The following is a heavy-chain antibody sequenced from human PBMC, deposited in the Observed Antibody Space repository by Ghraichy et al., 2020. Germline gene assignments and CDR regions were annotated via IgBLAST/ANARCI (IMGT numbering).Heavy chain of an antibody. CDR3: ARATTVTTFPDYYYMDV. V-gene: IGHV1-18*01. Sequence: ASVKVSCKASGYPFNTYGLSWVRQAPGQGLEWMGWITAYNGNTRYAQKVQGRVTLTTDTSTSTAYMELRSLRSDDTAVYYCARATTVTTFPDYYYMDVWGKGTTVTVSS. CDR2: ITAYNGNT. J-gene: IGHJ6*03. CDR1: GYPFNTYG. D-gene: IGHD4-17*01.